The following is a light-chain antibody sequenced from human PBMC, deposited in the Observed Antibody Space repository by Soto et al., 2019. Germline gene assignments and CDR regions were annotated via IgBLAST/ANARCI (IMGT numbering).Light chain of an antibody. Sequence: QAVVTQEPSFSVSPGGTITLTCGLTSDSVSTNYYPSWYQQAPGQAPRTLICNTNTRSSGVPDRFSGSIVGNKAALSITGAQQDDEADYYCVLYMGNGIYVFGGGTKLTVL. CDR3: VLYMGNGIYV. CDR2: NTN. V-gene: IGLV8-61*01. CDR1: SDSVSTNYY. J-gene: IGLJ1*01.